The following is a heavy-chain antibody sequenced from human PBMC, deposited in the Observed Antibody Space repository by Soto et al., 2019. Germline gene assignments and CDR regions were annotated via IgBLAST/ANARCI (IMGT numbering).Heavy chain of an antibody. CDR1: GASISRYY. D-gene: IGHD1-26*01. CDR2: LYNTGST. V-gene: IGHV4-4*08. Sequence: SETLSLTCTVSGASISRYYLSWIRQSPGKGLVWIGYLYNTGSTIYNPSLKSRVTISVDTSNNHFSLRLSSVSAADTAVYFCARVVGVTTFDYWGPGTLVTVSS. CDR3: ARVVGVTTFDY. J-gene: IGHJ4*02.